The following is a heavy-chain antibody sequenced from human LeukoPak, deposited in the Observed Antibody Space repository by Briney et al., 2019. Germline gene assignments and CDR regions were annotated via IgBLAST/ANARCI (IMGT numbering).Heavy chain of an antibody. V-gene: IGHV3-53*01. D-gene: IGHD3-10*01. CDR1: GFTVSSNY. J-gene: IGHJ6*04. Sequence: GGSLRLSCAASGFTVSSNYMSWVRQAPGKGLEWVSVIYSGGSTYYADSVKGRFTISRDNSKNTLYLQMNSLRAEDTAVYYCARDGITMVRGANPQQNYYYYYGMDVWGKGTTVTVSS. CDR2: IYSGGST. CDR3: ARDGITMVRGANPQQNYYYYYGMDV.